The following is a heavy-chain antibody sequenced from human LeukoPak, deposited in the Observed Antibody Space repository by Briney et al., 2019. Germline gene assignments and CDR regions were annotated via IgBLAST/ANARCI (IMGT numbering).Heavy chain of an antibody. Sequence: SETLSLTCTVSGGSISSYYWSWIRQPLGKGLEWIGYIYYSGSTNYNPSLKSRVTISVDTSKNQFSLKLSSVTAADTAVYYCARGRVPAAIRYYYYYGMDVWGQGTTVTVSS. V-gene: IGHV4-59*01. D-gene: IGHD2-2*02. CDR2: IYYSGST. CDR3: ARGRVPAAIRYYYYYGMDV. CDR1: GGSISSYY. J-gene: IGHJ6*02.